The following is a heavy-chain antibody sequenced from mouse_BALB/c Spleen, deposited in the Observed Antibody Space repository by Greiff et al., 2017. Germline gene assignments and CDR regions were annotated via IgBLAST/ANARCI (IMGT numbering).Heavy chain of an antibody. CDR2: ISSGGSYT. V-gene: IGHV5-9-3*01. D-gene: IGHD4-1*01. CDR1: GFTFSSYA. J-gene: IGHJ2*01. CDR3: ARQRETGTDY. Sequence: EVQVVESGGGLVKPGGSLKLSCAASGFTFSSYAMSWVRQTPEKRLEWVATISSGGSYTYYPDSVKGRFTISRDNAKNTLYLQMSSLRSEDTAMYYCARQRETGTDYWGQGTTLTVSS.